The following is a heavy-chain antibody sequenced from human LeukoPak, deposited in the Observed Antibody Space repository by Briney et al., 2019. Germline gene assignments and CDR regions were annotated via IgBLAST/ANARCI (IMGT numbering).Heavy chain of an antibody. CDR1: GYTFTSCG. CDR3: ASRRDSSGYPRDAFDI. D-gene: IGHD3-22*01. Sequence: GASVKVSCKASGYTFTSCGISWVRQAPGQGLEWMGWISAYNGNTNYAQKLQGRVTMTTDTSTSTAYMELRSLRSDDTAVYYCASRRDSSGYPRDAFDIWGQGTMVTVSS. V-gene: IGHV1-18*01. CDR2: ISAYNGNT. J-gene: IGHJ3*02.